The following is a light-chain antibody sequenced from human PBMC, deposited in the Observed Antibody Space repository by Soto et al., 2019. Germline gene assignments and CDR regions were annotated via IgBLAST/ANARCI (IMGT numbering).Light chain of an antibody. Sequence: QSALTQPASVSGSPGQSITISCTGTSSDVGGYNYVSWYQQHPGKAPKLMIYEVNSRPSGVSNRFSGSKSGNTASLTISGLQAEDEAEYFCSSYVGRRTLYVFGTGTKLTVL. CDR1: SSDVGGYNY. J-gene: IGLJ1*01. V-gene: IGLV2-14*01. CDR3: SSYVGRRTLYV. CDR2: EVN.